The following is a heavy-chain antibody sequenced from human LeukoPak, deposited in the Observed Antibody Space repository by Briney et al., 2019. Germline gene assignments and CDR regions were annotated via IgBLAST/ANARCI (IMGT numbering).Heavy chain of an antibody. Sequence: SETLSLTCTVSGGSISSYYWSWIRQPPGKGLEWIGYIYTNGSTNYNPALKSRVTISVDTSKNQFSLTLSSVTAADTAVYYCARLPGLGAFDIWGQGTMVTVSS. V-gene: IGHV4-4*09. CDR2: IYTNGST. CDR1: GGSISSYY. CDR3: ARLPGLGAFDI. D-gene: IGHD1-14*01. J-gene: IGHJ3*02.